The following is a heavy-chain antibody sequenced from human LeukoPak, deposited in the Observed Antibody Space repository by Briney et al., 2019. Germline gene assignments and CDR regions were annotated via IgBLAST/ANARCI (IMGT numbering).Heavy chain of an antibody. CDR1: GFTFSNYG. CDR3: ARDCRYYYDSSGYHPINWFDP. D-gene: IGHD3-22*01. CDR2: IRYDASKR. J-gene: IGHJ5*02. Sequence: PGGSLRLSCAASGFTFSNYGMNWVRQAPGKGLEWVAYIRYDASKRNYVDSVKGRFTISRDNAKNSLYLQMNSLRAEDTAVYYCARDCRYYYDSSGYHPINWFDPWGQGTLVTVSS. V-gene: IGHV3-30*02.